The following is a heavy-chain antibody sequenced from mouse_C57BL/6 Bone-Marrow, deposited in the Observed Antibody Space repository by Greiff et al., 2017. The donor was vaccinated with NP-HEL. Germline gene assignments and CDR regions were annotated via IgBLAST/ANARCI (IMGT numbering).Heavy chain of an antibody. CDR3: AREVTYYSNLWYFDV. Sequence: QVQLQQPGAELVKPGASVKMSCKASGYTFTSYWITWVKQRPGQGLEWIGDIYPGSGSTNYNEKFKSKATLTVDTSSSTAYMQLSSLTSEDSAVYYCAREVTYYSNLWYFDVWGTGTTVTVSS. CDR2: IYPGSGST. V-gene: IGHV1-55*01. CDR1: GYTFTSYW. J-gene: IGHJ1*03. D-gene: IGHD2-5*01.